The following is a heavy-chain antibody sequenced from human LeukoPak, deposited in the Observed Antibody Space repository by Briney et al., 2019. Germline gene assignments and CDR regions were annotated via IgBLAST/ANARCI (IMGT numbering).Heavy chain of an antibody. CDR2: ISGSGGST. D-gene: IGHD2-2*01. CDR1: GFTFSSYA. J-gene: IGHJ5*02. V-gene: IGHV3-23*01. CDR3: AKEGADIVVVPAAENWFDP. Sequence: GGSLRVSCAASGFTFSSYAMSWVRQAPGKGLEWVSAISGSGGSTYYADSVKGRFTISRDNSKNTLYLQMNSLRAEDTAVYYCAKEGADIVVVPAAENWFDPWGQGTLVTVSS.